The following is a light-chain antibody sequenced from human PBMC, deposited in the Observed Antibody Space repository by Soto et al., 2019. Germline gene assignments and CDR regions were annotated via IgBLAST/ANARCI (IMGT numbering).Light chain of an antibody. CDR2: GAS. Sequence: EIVLTQSPGTLSLSPGERATLSCRASQSVSSIYLAWYQQKPGQAPRLLIYGASSRATGIPDRFSGSGSRTDFTLSISRLEPEDFAVYYCQQYESSPWTCGQGTKVEIK. V-gene: IGKV3-20*01. J-gene: IGKJ1*01. CDR3: QQYESSPWT. CDR1: QSVSSIY.